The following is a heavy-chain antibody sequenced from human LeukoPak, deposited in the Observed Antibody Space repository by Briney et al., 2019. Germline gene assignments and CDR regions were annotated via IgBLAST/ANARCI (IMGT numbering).Heavy chain of an antibody. J-gene: IGHJ6*03. V-gene: IGHV3-66*01. CDR2: IYSGGST. CDR1: GFTISSNY. CDR3: AKGYNYDGYYYMDV. D-gene: IGHD1-20*01. Sequence: GGSLRLSCAASGFTISSNYMSWVRQAPGKGLEWVSVIYSGGSTYYADSVKGRFTISRDNSKNTLYLQMNSLRAEDTAVYYCAKGYNYDGYYYMDVWGKGTTVTVSS.